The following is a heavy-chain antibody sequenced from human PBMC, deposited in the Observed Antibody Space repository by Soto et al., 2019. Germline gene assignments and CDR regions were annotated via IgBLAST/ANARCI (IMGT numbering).Heavy chain of an antibody. J-gene: IGHJ4*02. D-gene: IGHD1-26*01. Sequence: SETLSLTCAVSGGSSSSRSWWSWVRQPPGKGLEWIGEIYHSGSTNYNPSLKSRVTISVDKSKNQFSLKLSSVTAADTAVYYCARILSGSYSPFDYWGQGTLGTVSS. CDR2: IYHSGST. CDR1: GGSSSSRSW. V-gene: IGHV4-4*02. CDR3: ARILSGSYSPFDY.